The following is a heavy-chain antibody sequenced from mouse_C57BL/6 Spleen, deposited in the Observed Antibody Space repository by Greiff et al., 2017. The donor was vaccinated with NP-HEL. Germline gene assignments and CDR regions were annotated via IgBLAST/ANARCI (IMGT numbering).Heavy chain of an antibody. CDR2: IWTGGGT. CDR1: GFSLISYA. V-gene: IGHV2-9-1*01. D-gene: IGHD1-1*01. CDR3: ARLIYYYGSSPYYFDY. Sequence: VQRVESGPGLVAPSQSLSITCTVSGFSLISYAITWVRQPPGKGLEWLGVIWTGGGTNYNSALKSRLSISKDNSKSQVFLKRNSLQTDDTARYYCARLIYYYGSSPYYFDYWGQGTTLTVSS. J-gene: IGHJ2*01.